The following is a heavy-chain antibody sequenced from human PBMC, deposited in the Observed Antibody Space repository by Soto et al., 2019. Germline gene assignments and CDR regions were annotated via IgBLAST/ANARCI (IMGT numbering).Heavy chain of an antibody. Sequence: QVQLVESGGGVVQPGRSLRLSCVGTGFSFSSYFMHWVRQAPGKGLEWVAVVSFDGNKKYYANSVKDRFTVSRDNSKNAMYVQMYSLEPEDTAVYYCARDRRFGDGYSLGFDYWGQGALVTVSS. CDR3: ARDRRFGDGYSLGFDY. J-gene: IGHJ4*02. CDR1: GFSFSSYF. D-gene: IGHD5-18*01. CDR2: VSFDGNKK. V-gene: IGHV3-30-3*01.